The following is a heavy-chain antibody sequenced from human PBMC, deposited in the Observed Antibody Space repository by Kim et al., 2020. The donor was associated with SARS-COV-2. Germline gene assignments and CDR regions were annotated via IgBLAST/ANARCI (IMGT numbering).Heavy chain of an antibody. CDR1: GGSISSSNW. J-gene: IGHJ6*02. D-gene: IGHD2-2*01. Sequence: SETLSLTCAVSGGSISSSNWWSWVRQPPGTGLEWIGEIYHSGSTNYNPSLKSRVTISVDKSKNQFSLKLSSVTAADTAVYYCARLLIVVVPAAQGYYYYGMDVWGQGTTVTVSS. V-gene: IGHV4-4*02. CDR2: IYHSGST. CDR3: ARLLIVVVPAAQGYYYYGMDV.